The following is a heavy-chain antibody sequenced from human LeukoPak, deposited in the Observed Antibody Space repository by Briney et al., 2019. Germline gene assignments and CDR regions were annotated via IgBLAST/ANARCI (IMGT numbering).Heavy chain of an antibody. D-gene: IGHD3-9*01. V-gene: IGHV3-33*01. CDR1: GFTFSSYG. CDR2: IWYDGSNK. Sequence: GGSLRLSCAASGFTFSSYGMHWVRQAPGKGLEWVAVIWYDGSNKYYADSVKGRFTTSRDNSKNTLYPQMNSLRAEDTAVYYCARGGDILTGYYIRTIDYWGQGTLVTVSS. J-gene: IGHJ4*02. CDR3: ARGGDILTGYYIRTIDY.